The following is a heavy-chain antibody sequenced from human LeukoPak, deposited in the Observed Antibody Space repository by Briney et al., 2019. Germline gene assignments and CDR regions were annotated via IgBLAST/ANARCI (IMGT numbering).Heavy chain of an antibody. CDR2: IYNSGST. CDR1: GVSISSYH. CDR3: ARKDGDG. V-gene: IGHV4-59*01. J-gene: IGHJ4*02. D-gene: IGHD5-24*01. Sequence: NASETLSLTCTVSGVSISSYHWTWIRQPPGEGLEWIGHIYNSGSTNYNPSLRGRVTISLDTSKNQVSLKLNSVTAADTAMYYCARKDGDGWGQGTLVTDSS.